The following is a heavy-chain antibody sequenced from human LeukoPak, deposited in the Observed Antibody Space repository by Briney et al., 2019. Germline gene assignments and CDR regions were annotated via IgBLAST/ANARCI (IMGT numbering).Heavy chain of an antibody. V-gene: IGHV3-21*01. CDR2: ISSTISSI. D-gene: IGHD5-18*01. CDR1: GFTFSSYS. J-gene: IGHJ4*02. Sequence: GGSLRLSCAASGFTFSSYSMNWVRQAPGMGLEWVSSISSTISSIFYADSVKGRFTVSRDNAKNSLYLQMNSLRADDTAVYYCARGRGYSYGDPFDYWGQGTLVTVSS. CDR3: ARGRGYSYGDPFDY.